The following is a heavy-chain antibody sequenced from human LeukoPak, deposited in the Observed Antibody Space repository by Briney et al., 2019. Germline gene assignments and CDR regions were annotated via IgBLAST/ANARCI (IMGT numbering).Heavy chain of an antibody. CDR3: ARAMVRGVIKKFDWFDP. J-gene: IGHJ5*02. CDR2: IIPIFGTA. Sequence: SEKVSCKASGGTFSSYAISWVRQAPGQGLEWMGGIIPIFGTANYAQKFQGRVTITADKSTSTAYMELSSLRSEDAAVYYCARAMVRGVIKKFDWFDPWGQGTLVTVSS. D-gene: IGHD3-10*01. CDR1: GGTFSSYA. V-gene: IGHV1-69*06.